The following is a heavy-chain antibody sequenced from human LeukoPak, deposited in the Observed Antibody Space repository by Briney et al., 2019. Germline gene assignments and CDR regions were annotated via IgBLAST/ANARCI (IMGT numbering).Heavy chain of an antibody. Sequence: GGSLRLSCAASGFTFSNYAMSWVRQAPGKGLEWVSVIYSGGSTYYADSVTGRFTISRDNSKTTLYLQTNSLRAEDTAVYYCARADTYSSSGREYFQHWGQGTLVTVSS. CDR3: ARADTYSSSGREYFQH. D-gene: IGHD6-13*01. CDR1: GFTFSNYA. V-gene: IGHV3-53*01. J-gene: IGHJ1*01. CDR2: IYSGGST.